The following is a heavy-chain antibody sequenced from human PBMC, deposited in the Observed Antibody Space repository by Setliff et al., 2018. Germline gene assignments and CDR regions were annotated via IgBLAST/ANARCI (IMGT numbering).Heavy chain of an antibody. D-gene: IGHD6-19*01. CDR3: ARVRASGWIQ. V-gene: IGHV4-4*08. CDR1: GDSISSYY. J-gene: IGHJ4*02. CDR2: MYTSGKT. Sequence: TSETLSLTCTVSGDSISSYYWTWIRQPPGKGLEWIGHMYTSGKTNYNPSLKSRVTISSDTSKNHFSLDLRSVTAADTAFYYCARVRASGWIQWGQGTLVTVSS.